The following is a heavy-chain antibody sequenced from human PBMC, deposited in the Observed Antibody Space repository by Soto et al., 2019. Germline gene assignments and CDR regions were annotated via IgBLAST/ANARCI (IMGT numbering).Heavy chain of an antibody. CDR1: GFTFSSYG. Sequence: VQLVESGGGVVQPGRSLRLSCAASGFTFSSYGMHWVRQAPGKGLEWVAVISYDGSNKYYADSVKGRFTISRDNSMNTLYLQMNSLRAEDTAVYYCAKGYYYFSSVYFDYWGQGTLVTVSS. J-gene: IGHJ4*02. CDR3: AKGYYYFSSVYFDY. V-gene: IGHV3-30*18. CDR2: ISYDGSNK. D-gene: IGHD3-10*01.